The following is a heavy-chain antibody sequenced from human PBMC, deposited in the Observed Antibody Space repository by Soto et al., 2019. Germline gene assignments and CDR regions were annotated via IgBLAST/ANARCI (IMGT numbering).Heavy chain of an antibody. J-gene: IGHJ1*01. CDR1: GFTFSSYS. CDR2: ISSSSSYI. Sequence: GGSLRLSCAASGFTFSSYSMNWVRQAPGKGLEWVSSISSSSSYIYYADSVKGRFTISRDNAKNSLYLQMNSLRAEDTAVYYCARDTYYYDSSGYYSPPLEYFQHWGQGTLVTVSS. V-gene: IGHV3-21*01. CDR3: ARDTYYYDSSGYYSPPLEYFQH. D-gene: IGHD3-22*01.